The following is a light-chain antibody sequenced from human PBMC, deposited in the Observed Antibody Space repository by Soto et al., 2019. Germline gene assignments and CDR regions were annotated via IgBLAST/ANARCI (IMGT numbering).Light chain of an antibody. CDR2: KVS. CDR3: CSYTRSYTWV. J-gene: IGLJ3*02. CDR1: SSDVGDGDF. V-gene: IGLV2-14*01. Sequence: SALTQPASVSGSPRQSITISCTGTSSDVGDGDFVSWYQQRPGNAPKLMIYKVSNRPSGVSNRFSGSKSGNTASLTISGLQAEDEADYYCCSYTRSYTWVFGGGTKLTGL.